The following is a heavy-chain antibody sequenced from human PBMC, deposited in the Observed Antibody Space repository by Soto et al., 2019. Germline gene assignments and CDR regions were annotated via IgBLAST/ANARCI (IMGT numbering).Heavy chain of an antibody. J-gene: IGHJ6*03. CDR3: ARDAKGLDYYGSGSYLPYMDV. CDR1: GFTVSSNY. CDR2: IYSGGST. Sequence: GGSLRLSCAASGFTVSSNYMSWVRQAPGKGLEWVSVIYSGGSTYYADSVKGRFTISRDNSKNTLYLQMNSLRAEDTAVYYCARDAKGLDYYGSGSYLPYMDVWGKGTTVTVSS. V-gene: IGHV3-66*01. D-gene: IGHD3-10*01.